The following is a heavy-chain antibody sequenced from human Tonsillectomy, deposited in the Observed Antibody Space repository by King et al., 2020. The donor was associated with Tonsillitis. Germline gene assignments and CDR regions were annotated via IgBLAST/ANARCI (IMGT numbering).Heavy chain of an antibody. CDR2: IYYSGST. CDR3: ARHLGYCSGGSCYKPSSVGNDAFDI. Sequence: QLQESGPGLVKPSETLSLTCTVSGGSISSYYWSWIRQPPGKGLEWIGYIYYSGSTNYNPSLKSRVTISVDTSKNQFSLKLSSVTAADTAVYYCARHLGYCSGGSCYKPSSVGNDAFDIWGQGTMVTVSS. J-gene: IGHJ3*02. V-gene: IGHV4-59*08. D-gene: IGHD2-15*01. CDR1: GGSISSYY.